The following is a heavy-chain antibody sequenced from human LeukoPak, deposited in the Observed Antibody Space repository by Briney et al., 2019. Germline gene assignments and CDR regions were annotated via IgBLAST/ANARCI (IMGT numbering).Heavy chain of an antibody. J-gene: IGHJ4*02. V-gene: IGHV3-23*01. CDR3: AKGAVGVAAADY. CDR1: GFTFSSYA. D-gene: IGHD6-25*01. CDR2: IGGSGGGT. Sequence: GGSLRLSCAASGFTFSSYAMSWVRQAPGKGLEWVSAIGGSGGGTYYADSVKGRFTISRDNSKNTLYLQMNSLRADDTAVYYCAKGAVGVAAADYWGQGTLVTVSS.